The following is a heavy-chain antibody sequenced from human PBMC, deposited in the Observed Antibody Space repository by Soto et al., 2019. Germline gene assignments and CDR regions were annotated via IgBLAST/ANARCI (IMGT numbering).Heavy chain of an antibody. CDR3: ARSDYFVDIVAFFDY. CDR2: ISSSSSYI. CDR1: GFTFSSYS. D-gene: IGHD2-2*03. Sequence: GGSLRLSCAASGFTFSSYSMNWVRQAPGKGLEWVSSISSSSSYIYYADSVKGRFTISRDNAKNSLYLQMNSLRAEDTAVYYCARSDYFVDIVAFFDYWGQGTLVTVSS. V-gene: IGHV3-21*01. J-gene: IGHJ4*02.